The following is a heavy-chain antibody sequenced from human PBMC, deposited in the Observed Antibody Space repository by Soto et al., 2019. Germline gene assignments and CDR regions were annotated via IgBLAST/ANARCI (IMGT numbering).Heavy chain of an antibody. Sequence: GGSLRLSCAVPGGIFHGYGMHWVRQAPGKGLEWVANIKQDGNEKYYVDSVKGRFTVSRDNAKNSLFLQMNSLRAEDTAVYYCARDGFCSRTSCSWGYFDYWGQGTLVTVSS. CDR1: GGIFHGYG. CDR2: IKQDGNEK. CDR3: ARDGFCSRTSCSWGYFDY. D-gene: IGHD2-2*01. V-gene: IGHV3-7*01. J-gene: IGHJ4*02.